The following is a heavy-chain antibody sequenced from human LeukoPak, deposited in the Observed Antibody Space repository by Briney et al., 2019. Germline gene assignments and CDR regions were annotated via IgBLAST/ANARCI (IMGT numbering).Heavy chain of an antibody. CDR2: INHSGST. D-gene: IGHD2-2*01. CDR1: GGSFSGYY. V-gene: IGHV4-34*01. J-gene: IGHJ4*02. Sequence: PSETLSLTCAVYGGSFSGYYWSWIRQPPGKGLEWIGEINHSGSTNYNPSLKSRVTISVDTSKNQFSLKLSSVTAADTAVYYCARLNCSSTSCYGDYWGQGTLVTVSS. CDR3: ARLNCSSTSCYGDY.